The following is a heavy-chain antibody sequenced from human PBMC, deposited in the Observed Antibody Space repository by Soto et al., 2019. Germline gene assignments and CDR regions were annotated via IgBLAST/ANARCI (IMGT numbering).Heavy chain of an antibody. Sequence: GASVKVSCKASGYTFTGYYMHWVRQAPGQGLEWMGWINPNSGGTNYAQKFQGWVTMTRDTSISTAYMELSRLRSDDTAVYYCARGLGIAAAGTPPHYYYYGMDVWGQGTTVSVSS. J-gene: IGHJ6*02. CDR1: GYTFTGYY. CDR2: INPNSGGT. CDR3: ARGLGIAAAGTPPHYYYYGMDV. V-gene: IGHV1-2*04. D-gene: IGHD6-13*01.